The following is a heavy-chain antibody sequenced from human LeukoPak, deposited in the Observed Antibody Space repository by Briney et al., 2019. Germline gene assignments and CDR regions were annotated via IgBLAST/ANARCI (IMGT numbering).Heavy chain of an antibody. D-gene: IGHD6-19*01. CDR1: GFTFSSYG. CDR2: IWYDGSNK. J-gene: IGHJ6*02. CDR3: AREGSSGWYVSFYYYGMDV. V-gene: IGHV3-33*01. Sequence: GGSLRLSCAASGFTFSSYGMHWVRQAPGKGLEWVAVIWYDGSNKYYADSVKGRFTISRDNSKNTLYLQMNSLRAGDTAVYYCAREGSSGWYVSFYYYGMDVWGQGTTVTVSS.